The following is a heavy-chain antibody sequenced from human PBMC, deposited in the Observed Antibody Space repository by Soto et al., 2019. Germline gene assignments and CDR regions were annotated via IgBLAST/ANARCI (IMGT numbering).Heavy chain of an antibody. Sequence: QVQLVQSGAEVKKPGSSVKVSCKASGGTFSSYAISWVRQAPGQGLEWMGGIIPIFGTANYAQKFQGRVTNTADKSTSTAYMELSSLRSEDTAVYYCARGAGIAAAKNAYYYYYGMDVWGQGTTVTVSS. CDR2: IIPIFGTA. J-gene: IGHJ6*02. CDR3: ARGAGIAAAKNAYYYYYGMDV. CDR1: GGTFSSYA. D-gene: IGHD6-13*01. V-gene: IGHV1-69*06.